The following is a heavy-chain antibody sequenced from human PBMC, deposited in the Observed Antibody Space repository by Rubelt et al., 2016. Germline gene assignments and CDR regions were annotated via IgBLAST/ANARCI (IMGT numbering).Heavy chain of an antibody. Sequence: QVQLQQWGAGLLKPSETLSLTCAVYGGSFSGYYWSWIRQPPGKGLEWIGEINHSGSTNYNPSLKSRVTKSVATSKNQSSLKLSSVTAADTAVYYCARGRRGSSSWLGRDYYGMDVWGQGTTVTVSS. D-gene: IGHD6-13*01. J-gene: IGHJ6*02. CDR2: INHSGST. V-gene: IGHV4-34*01. CDR1: GGSFSGYY. CDR3: ARGRRGSSSWLGRDYYGMDV.